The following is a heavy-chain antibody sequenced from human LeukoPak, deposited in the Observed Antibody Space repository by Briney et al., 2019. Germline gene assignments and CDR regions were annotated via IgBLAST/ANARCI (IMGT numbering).Heavy chain of an antibody. Sequence: GGPLRLSCAASVFTFSDYYMSWIRQAPGKGLEWVSYISSSGSTIYYAESVKGRFTISRDNAKNSLYLQMNSLRAEDTAVYYCARVYCSSTSCYPGGWFDPWGQGTLVTVSS. V-gene: IGHV3-11*04. J-gene: IGHJ5*02. CDR2: ISSSGSTI. D-gene: IGHD2-2*01. CDR1: VFTFSDYY. CDR3: ARVYCSSTSCYPGGWFDP.